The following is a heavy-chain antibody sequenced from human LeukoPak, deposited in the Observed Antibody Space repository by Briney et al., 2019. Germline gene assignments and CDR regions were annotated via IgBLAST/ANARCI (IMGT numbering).Heavy chain of an antibody. CDR3: TSPTYGPVDY. J-gene: IGHJ4*02. D-gene: IGHD3-10*01. V-gene: IGHV3-73*01. CDR1: GFTFSGSA. CDR2: IRSKANSYAT. Sequence: GGSLRLSCAASGFTFSGSAMHWVRQASGKGLEWVGRIRSKANSYATAYAASVKGRFTISRDDSKNTAYLQMNSLKTEDTAVYCCTSPTYGPVDYWGQGTLVTVSS.